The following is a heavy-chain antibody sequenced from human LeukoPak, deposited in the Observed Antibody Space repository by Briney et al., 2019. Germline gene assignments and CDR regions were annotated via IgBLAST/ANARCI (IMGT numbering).Heavy chain of an antibody. CDR3: ARDLVTVTKGFDI. CDR2: ISYIGST. V-gene: IGHV4-59*11. J-gene: IGHJ3*02. D-gene: IGHD4-17*01. CDR1: ADSFSSHY. Sequence: SETLSLTCAVSADSFSSHYWTWIRQSPGTGLEWIGYISYIGSTNYNPSLKSRVTISIDTSKNQFSLKLRSVTAVDTAVYYCARDLVTVTKGFDIWGQGTMVSVSS.